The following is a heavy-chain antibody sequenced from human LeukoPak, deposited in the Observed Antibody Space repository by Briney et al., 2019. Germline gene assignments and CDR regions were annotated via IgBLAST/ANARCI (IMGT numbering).Heavy chain of an antibody. CDR2: INPNSGGT. Sequence: ASVKVSCKASGYTFTGYYMHWVRQAPGQGLEWMGWINPNSGGTNYAQKFQGRVTMTRDTSISTAYMELSRLRSDDTAVYYCAIERGGGYYYYMDVWGKGTTVTVSS. V-gene: IGHV1-2*02. D-gene: IGHD2-15*01. J-gene: IGHJ6*03. CDR3: AIERGGGYYYYMDV. CDR1: GYTFTGYY.